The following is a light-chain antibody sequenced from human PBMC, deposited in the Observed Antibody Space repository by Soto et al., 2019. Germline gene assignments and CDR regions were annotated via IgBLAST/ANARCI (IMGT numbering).Light chain of an antibody. CDR2: GAS. J-gene: IGKJ1*01. CDR1: QSVSRSY. V-gene: IGKV3-20*01. CDR3: QQYGSSLWT. Sequence: EIVLTQSPGTLSLSPGERATLSCRASQSVSRSYLAWYQQKFGQAPRLLIYGASSRATGIPDRFSGRGSGTDFTLTISRLEPEDFAVYYCQQYGSSLWTFGQGTKVEIK.